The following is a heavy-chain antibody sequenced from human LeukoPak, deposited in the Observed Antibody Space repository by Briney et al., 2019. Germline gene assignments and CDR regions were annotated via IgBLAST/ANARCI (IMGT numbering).Heavy chain of an antibody. J-gene: IGHJ5*02. Sequence: GGSLRLSCTASGFTFGDYAMSWVRQAPGKGLEWVGFIRSKAYGGTTEYAASVKGRFTISRDDSISIAYLQMNSLKTEGTAVYYCTRDPRDHYYGSGSYLPWGQGTLVTVSS. CDR3: TRDPRDHYYGSGSYLP. D-gene: IGHD3-10*01. V-gene: IGHV3-49*04. CDR2: IRSKAYGGTT. CDR1: GFTFGDYA.